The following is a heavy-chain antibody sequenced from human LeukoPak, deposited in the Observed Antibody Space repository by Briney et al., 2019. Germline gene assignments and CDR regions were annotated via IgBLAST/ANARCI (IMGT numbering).Heavy chain of an antibody. CDR3: ASYRPYSSGWYRIPAEYFQH. D-gene: IGHD6-19*01. V-gene: IGHV3-30*02. CDR2: IRYDGSNK. CDR1: GFTFSSYG. Sequence: GGSLRLSCAASGFTFSSYGMHWVRQAPGKGLEWVAFIRYDGSNKYYADSVKGRFTISRDNSKNTLYLQMNSLRAEDTAVYYCASYRPYSSGWYRIPAEYFQHWGQGTLVTVSS. J-gene: IGHJ1*01.